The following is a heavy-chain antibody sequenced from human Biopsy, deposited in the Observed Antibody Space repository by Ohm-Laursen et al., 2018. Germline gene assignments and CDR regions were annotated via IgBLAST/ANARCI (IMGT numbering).Heavy chain of an antibody. Sequence: SQTLSLTCAVSGVSINGGRYYWNWIRHHPGKGLEWIGNIFYSANTNYNPSLKSRVTISVDTSKNQFSLRLNSVTAADTAVYYCARATNSTGWPYYYFYGMDVWGQGTTVTDSS. CDR2: IFYSANT. J-gene: IGHJ6*02. CDR3: ARATNSTGWPYYYFYGMDV. D-gene: IGHD2/OR15-2a*01. CDR1: GVSINGGRYY. V-gene: IGHV4-31*02.